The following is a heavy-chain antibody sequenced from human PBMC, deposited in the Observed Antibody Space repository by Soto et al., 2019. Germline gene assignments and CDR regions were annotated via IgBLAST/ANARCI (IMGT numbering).Heavy chain of an antibody. CDR2: ISYDGSNK. CDR3: ARDRKYQPLPEY. CDR1: GFTFSSYG. V-gene: IGHV3-30*03. Sequence: PGGSLRLSCAASGFTFSSYGMHWVRQAPGKGLEWVAVISYDGSNKNYADSVKGRFTISRDNAKNSLYLQMNSLRAEDTAVYYCARDRKYQPLPEYWGQGTLVTVSS. J-gene: IGHJ4*02. D-gene: IGHD2-2*01.